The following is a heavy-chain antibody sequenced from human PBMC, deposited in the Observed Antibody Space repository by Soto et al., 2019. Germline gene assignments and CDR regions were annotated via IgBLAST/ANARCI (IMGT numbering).Heavy chain of an antibody. V-gene: IGHV4-39*01. J-gene: IGHJ6*02. CDR2: IYYSGST. Sequence: KPSETLSLTCTVSGGSISSSSYYWGWIRQPPGKGLEWIGSIYYSGSTYYNPSLKSRVTISVDTSKNQFSLKLSSVTAADTAVYYCARGRRYVEYSSSKAYYYYYGMDVWGQGTTVTVSS. CDR1: GGSISSSSYY. D-gene: IGHD6-6*01. CDR3: ARGRRYVEYSSSKAYYYYYGMDV.